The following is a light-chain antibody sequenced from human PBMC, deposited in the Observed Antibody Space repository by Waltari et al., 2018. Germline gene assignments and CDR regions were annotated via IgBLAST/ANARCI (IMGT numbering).Light chain of an antibody. CDR3: QHYYSIPYT. Sequence: DIVMTQPPDSLAVSLGGRATINCKSIQSLLSSPTNRNYLAWYQHKPGQPPKLLIYWASTRESGVPDRFSGSGSGTDFTLTISSLQAEDVAVYYCQHYYSIPYTFGQGTKLQIK. CDR1: QSLLSSPTNRNY. V-gene: IGKV4-1*01. CDR2: WAS. J-gene: IGKJ2*01.